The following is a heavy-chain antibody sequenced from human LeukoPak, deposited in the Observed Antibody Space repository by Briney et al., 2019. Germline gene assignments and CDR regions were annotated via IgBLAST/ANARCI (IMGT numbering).Heavy chain of an antibody. CDR2: ITGSGSTT. V-gene: IGHV3-23*01. Sequence: GSLRLSCAASGFAFSNYGMNWVRQAPGKGLEWVSGITGSGSTTYYADSVKGRFTISRDNSKNTLYLQMNSLRAEDTAVYYCAKDRRSASYYYGSGTTPLDAFDIWGQGTMVTVSS. D-gene: IGHD3-10*01. CDR1: GFAFSNYG. CDR3: AKDRRSASYYYGSGTTPLDAFDI. J-gene: IGHJ3*02.